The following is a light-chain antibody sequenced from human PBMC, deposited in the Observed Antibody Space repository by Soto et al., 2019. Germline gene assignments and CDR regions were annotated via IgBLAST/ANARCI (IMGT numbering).Light chain of an antibody. CDR2: SIN. Sequence: QSVLTQPPSASGTPGQRVTISCSGSSSNIGSKTVNWYQQLPGTAPKLLIYSINQRPSGVPDRFSGSKSGTSASLAISGLQSEDEADDYCAAWDDSLNGVVFGGGTKVTVL. CDR3: AAWDDSLNGVV. CDR1: SSNIGSKT. V-gene: IGLV1-44*01. J-gene: IGLJ2*01.